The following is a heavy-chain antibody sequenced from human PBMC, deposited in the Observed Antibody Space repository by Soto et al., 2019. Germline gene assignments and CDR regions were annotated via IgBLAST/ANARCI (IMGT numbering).Heavy chain of an antibody. V-gene: IGHV1-8*01. J-gene: IGHJ6*02. CDR1: RYTFISYD. D-gene: IGHD3-16*01. CDR3: ARGQEVWWNAGPLGLHGLDV. Sequence: QVQLVQSGAEVKKSGASVKVSCKASRYTFISYDINWVRQATGQGLEWMGCMNPNSGNTGYAQKFQGRITMTRNTSTNTAYMELSSLRSEDTAVYYCARGQEVWWNAGPLGLHGLDVWGQGTTVTVSS. CDR2: MNPNSGNT.